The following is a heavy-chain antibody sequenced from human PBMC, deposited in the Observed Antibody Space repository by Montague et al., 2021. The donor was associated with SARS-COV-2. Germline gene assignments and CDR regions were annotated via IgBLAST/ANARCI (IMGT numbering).Heavy chain of an antibody. CDR3: ATQEDPSGWIPGPFDF. CDR1: GGSISSTTYY. J-gene: IGHJ4*02. D-gene: IGHD6-19*01. CDR2: IYYRGST. Sequence: SETLSLTCTVSGGSISSTTYYWAWIRQPPGKGLEWIGSIYYRGSTYYNPSLKSRVFISFDTSKKQLSLTLTSVTAADTAVYYCATQEDPSGWIPGPFDFWGQGTLVSVSS. V-gene: IGHV4-39*01.